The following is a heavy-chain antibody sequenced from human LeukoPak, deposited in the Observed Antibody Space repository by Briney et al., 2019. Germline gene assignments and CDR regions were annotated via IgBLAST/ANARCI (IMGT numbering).Heavy chain of an antibody. V-gene: IGHV3-23*01. Sequence: GGSLRLSCAASGFTLSSYAMSWVRQGPGKGLEWVSAISVSGNTYHADSVKGRFTISRDSSKNTLYLQMNSLRAGDAAVYYCATESRDSGWSPFDYWGQGTLVTVSS. D-gene: IGHD6-19*01. J-gene: IGHJ4*02. CDR1: GFTLSSYA. CDR3: ATESRDSGWSPFDY. CDR2: ISVSGNT.